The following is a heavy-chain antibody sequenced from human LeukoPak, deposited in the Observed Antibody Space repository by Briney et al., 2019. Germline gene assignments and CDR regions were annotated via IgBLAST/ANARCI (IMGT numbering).Heavy chain of an antibody. CDR3: ARDAPSRDGYFAPDY. V-gene: IGHV3-9*01. CDR2: ISWNSDTI. Sequence: GGSLRLSCAASGFTFNDYAMHWVRQAPGKGLEWVSGISWNSDTIGYADSVKGRFTISRDNAKNTVYLYMTSLRAEDTDIYYCARDAPSRDGYFAPDYWGQRRLVTVSS. D-gene: IGHD5-24*01. CDR1: GFTFNDYA. J-gene: IGHJ4*02.